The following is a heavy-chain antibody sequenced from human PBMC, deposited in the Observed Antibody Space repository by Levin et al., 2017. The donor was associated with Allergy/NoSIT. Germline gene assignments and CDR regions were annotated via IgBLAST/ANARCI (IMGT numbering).Heavy chain of an antibody. CDR3: ARGVRTTVTTFVDY. V-gene: IGHV3-74*01. CDR2: INSDGSST. D-gene: IGHD4-17*01. J-gene: IGHJ4*02. CDR1: GFTFSSYW. Sequence: GESLKISCAASGFTFSSYWMHWVRQAPGKGLVWVSRINSDGSSTSYADSVKGRFTISRDNAKNTLYLQMNSLRAEDTAVYYCARGVRTTVTTFVDYWGQGTLVTVSS.